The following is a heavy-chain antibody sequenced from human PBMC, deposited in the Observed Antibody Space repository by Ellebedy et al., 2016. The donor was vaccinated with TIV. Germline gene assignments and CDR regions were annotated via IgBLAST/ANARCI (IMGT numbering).Heavy chain of an antibody. V-gene: IGHV3-30*04. CDR2: ISYDGSNK. CDR1: GFTFSSYA. D-gene: IGHD4-11*01. J-gene: IGHJ6*03. Sequence: GESLKISXAASGFTFSSYAMHWVRQSPGKGLEWVAVISYDGSNKYYADSVKGRFTISRDNSKNTLYLQMNSLRAEDTTVYYCAKDVSYSNDPFYYMDVWGKGTTVTVSS. CDR3: AKDVSYSNDPFYYMDV.